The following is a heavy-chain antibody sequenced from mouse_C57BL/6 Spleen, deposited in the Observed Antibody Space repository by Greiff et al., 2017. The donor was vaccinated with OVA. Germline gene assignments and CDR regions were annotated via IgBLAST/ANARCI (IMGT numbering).Heavy chain of an antibody. CDR3: ARGSTGTWGWYFDV. D-gene: IGHD4-1*01. Sequence: QVQLQQPGAELVKPGASVKMSCKASGYTFTSYWITWVKQRPGQGLEWIGDIYPGSGSTNYNEKFKSKATLTVDTSSSTAYMQLSSLTSEDSAVYYCARGSTGTWGWYFDVWGTGTTVTVSS. CDR1: GYTFTSYW. CDR2: IYPGSGST. J-gene: IGHJ1*03. V-gene: IGHV1-55*01.